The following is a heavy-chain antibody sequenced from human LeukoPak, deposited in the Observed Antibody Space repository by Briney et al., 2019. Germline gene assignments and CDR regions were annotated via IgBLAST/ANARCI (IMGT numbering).Heavy chain of an antibody. CDR2: ISGSGDAT. Sequence: GGSLRLSCAATGFTFSNYAMIWVRQAPGKGLECVSSISGSGDATYYADSVKGRFTISRDNSKNTLYLQLNSLRAEDTAVYYCAKAEGYYYGSGSSWGQGTLVTVSS. J-gene: IGHJ4*02. D-gene: IGHD3-10*01. V-gene: IGHV3-23*01. CDR3: AKAEGYYYGSGSS. CDR1: GFTFSNYA.